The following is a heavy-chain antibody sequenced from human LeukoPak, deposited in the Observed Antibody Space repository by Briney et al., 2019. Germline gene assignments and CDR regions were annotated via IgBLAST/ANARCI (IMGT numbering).Heavy chain of an antibody. CDR2: ISAYNGNT. J-gene: IGHJ4*02. Sequence: AAVTVSFKASGYTFTSYGISWVRQAPGQGLEWMGWISAYNGNTNYAQKLQGRVTVTTDTSTSTAYMELRSLRSDDTAVYYCARVGGSYPNLDYWGQGTLVTVSS. V-gene: IGHV1-18*01. D-gene: IGHD1-26*01. CDR3: ARVGGSYPNLDY. CDR1: GYTFTSYG.